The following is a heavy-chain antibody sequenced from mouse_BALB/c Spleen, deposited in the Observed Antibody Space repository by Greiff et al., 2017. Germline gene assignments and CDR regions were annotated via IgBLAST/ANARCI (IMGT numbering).Heavy chain of an antibody. CDR1: GYTFTSYW. V-gene: IGHV1S81*02. CDR3: ASREMDY. CDR2: INPSNGRT. Sequence: VQLQQSGADLVKPGASVKLSCKASGYTFTSYWMHWVKQRPGQGLEWIGEINPSNGRTNYNEKFKSKATLTVDKSSSTAYMQLSSLTSEDSAVYYCASREMDYWGQGTSVTVSS. J-gene: IGHJ4*01.